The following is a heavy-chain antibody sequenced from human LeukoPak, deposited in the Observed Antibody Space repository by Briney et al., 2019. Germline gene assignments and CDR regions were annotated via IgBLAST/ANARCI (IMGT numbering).Heavy chain of an antibody. J-gene: IGHJ6*02. CDR3: AKDFVVVPAAIRASYYHYYGMDV. V-gene: IGHV3-23*01. Sequence: GGSLRLSCAASGFTFSSYAMSWVRQAPGKGLEWVSAISGSGGSTYYADSVKGRFTISRDNSKNTLYLQMNSLRAEDTAVYYCAKDFVVVPAAIRASYYHYYGMDVWGQGTTVTVSS. CDR1: GFTFSSYA. D-gene: IGHD2-2*02. CDR2: ISGSGGST.